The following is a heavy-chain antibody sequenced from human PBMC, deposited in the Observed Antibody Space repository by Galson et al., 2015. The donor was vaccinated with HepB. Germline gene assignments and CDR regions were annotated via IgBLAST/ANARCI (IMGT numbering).Heavy chain of an antibody. CDR2: IIPIFGTA. CDR3: ARDWVPFDAEERYSSSWVATGAFDI. V-gene: IGHV1-69*13. Sequence: SVKVSCKASGGTFSSYAISWVRQAPGQGLEWMGGIIPIFGTANYAQKFQGRVTITADESTSTAYMELSSLRSEDTAVYYCARDWVPFDAEERYSSSWVATGAFDIWGQGTMVTVSS. CDR1: GGTFSSYA. J-gene: IGHJ3*02. D-gene: IGHD6-13*01.